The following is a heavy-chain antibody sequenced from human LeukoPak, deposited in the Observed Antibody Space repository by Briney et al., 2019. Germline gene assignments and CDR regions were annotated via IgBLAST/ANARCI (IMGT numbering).Heavy chain of an antibody. Sequence: ASVKVSCKASGYTFTCYYMHWVRQAPGQGLEWMGWINPNSGGTNYAQKFQGRGTMTRDTSISTAYMELRRLRSDDTAVYYCARVRFVDTLDYWGQGALVTVSS. V-gene: IGHV1-2*02. CDR2: INPNSGGT. CDR1: GYTFTCYY. CDR3: ARVRFVDTLDY. J-gene: IGHJ4*02. D-gene: IGHD4-17*01.